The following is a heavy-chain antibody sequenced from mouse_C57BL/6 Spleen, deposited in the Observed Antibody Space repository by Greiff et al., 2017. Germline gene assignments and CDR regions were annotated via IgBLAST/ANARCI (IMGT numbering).Heavy chain of an antibody. V-gene: IGHV1-50*01. J-gene: IGHJ1*03. CDR2: IDPSDSYT. CDR3: ARPYYGRNHWYFDV. Sequence: QVQLQQPGAELVKPGASVKLSCKASGYTFTSYWMQWVKQRPGQGLEWIGEIDPSDSYTNYNQKFKGKATLTVDTSSSTAYMMLSSRTSEDAAVYYCARPYYGRNHWYFDVWGTGTTVTVSS. CDR1: GYTFTSYW. D-gene: IGHD1-1*01.